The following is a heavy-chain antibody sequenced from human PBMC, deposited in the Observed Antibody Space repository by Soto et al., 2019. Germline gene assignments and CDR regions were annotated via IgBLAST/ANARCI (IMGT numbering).Heavy chain of an antibody. CDR2: IYYSGST. D-gene: IGHD6-19*01. CDR1: GGSISSRAYC. CDR3: ARDRGSGWYIDY. V-gene: IGHV4-31*03. Sequence: QVQLQESGPGLVKPSQTLSLTCTVSGGSISSRAYCWSWLRQLPGKGLEWIGYIYYSGSTYYNPSLKSRISMSVDTSENQFSLRLTSVTAADTAVYYCARDRGSGWYIDYWGQGTLVTVSS. J-gene: IGHJ4*02.